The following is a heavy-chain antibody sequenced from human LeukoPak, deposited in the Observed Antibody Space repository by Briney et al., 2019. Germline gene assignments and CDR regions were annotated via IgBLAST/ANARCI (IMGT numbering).Heavy chain of an antibody. CDR2: ISSNGGST. CDR1: GFTFSSYA. V-gene: IGHV3-64*01. Sequence: GGSLRLSCAASGFTFSSYAMHWVRQAPGKGLEYVSAISSNGGSTYYANSAKGRFTISRDNSKNTLYLQMGSLRAEDMAVYYCAREASYLYPPHFDYWGQGTLVTVSS. D-gene: IGHD1-26*01. J-gene: IGHJ4*02. CDR3: AREASYLYPPHFDY.